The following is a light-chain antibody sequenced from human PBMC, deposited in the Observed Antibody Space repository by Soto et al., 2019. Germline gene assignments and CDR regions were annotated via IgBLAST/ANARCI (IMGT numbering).Light chain of an antibody. CDR3: QQYYSYST. CDR2: DAS. V-gene: IGKV1-5*01. J-gene: IGKJ1*01. CDR1: QSISSW. Sequence: IRMTLSASTVSVYVRDRVTITCRASQSISSWLAWYQQKPGKAPKLLIYDASSLESGVPSRFSGSGSGTEFTLTISSLQPDDFAAYYCQQYYSYSTFGQGTIVDVK.